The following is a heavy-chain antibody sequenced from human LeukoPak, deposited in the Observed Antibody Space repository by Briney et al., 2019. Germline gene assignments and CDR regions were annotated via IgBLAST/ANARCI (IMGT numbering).Heavy chain of an antibody. CDR1: GDSISSGYY. J-gene: IGHJ5*02. CDR3: AKGIKCSSLSCDAFDP. CDR2: IYHSGNT. Sequence: PSETLSLTRNVSGDSISSGYYWGWIRQSPGKGLEWIGNIYHSGNTQYNPSLHRRVTLSVDTSKSQFSLRLRSVTAADTAVYYCAKGIKCSSLSCDAFDPWGQGTPVTVSS. V-gene: IGHV4-38-2*02. D-gene: IGHD2-2*01.